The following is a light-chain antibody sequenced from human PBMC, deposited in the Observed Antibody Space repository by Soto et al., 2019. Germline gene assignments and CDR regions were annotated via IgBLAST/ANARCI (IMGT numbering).Light chain of an antibody. J-gene: IGKJ1*01. CDR2: DAS. V-gene: IGKV3-15*01. CDR1: RGISSN. CDR3: HQYNNWPPWT. Sequence: IVMTQSPATLSVSPVERATLSCRASRGISSNLAWYQQKPGQAPRLLIYDASTRATGIPARFSGSGSGTEFTLTIRSLQSEDFAVYYCHQYNNWPPWTFGQGNKVDIK.